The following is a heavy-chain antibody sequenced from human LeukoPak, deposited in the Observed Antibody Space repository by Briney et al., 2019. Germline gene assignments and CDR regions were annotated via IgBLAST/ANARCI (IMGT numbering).Heavy chain of an antibody. CDR3: ARDKPRGSYYGSIFDS. J-gene: IGHJ4*02. D-gene: IGHD1-26*01. Sequence: GGSLRLSCEASGFTFSSYWMSWVRQAPGKGLEWVANIRDDGGEIYYVDSVKGRFTISRDNAKSSLFLQMNSLRAEDAAAYYCARDKPRGSYYGSIFDSWGQGTLVTVSS. V-gene: IGHV3-7*01. CDR2: IRDDGGEI. CDR1: GFTFSSYW.